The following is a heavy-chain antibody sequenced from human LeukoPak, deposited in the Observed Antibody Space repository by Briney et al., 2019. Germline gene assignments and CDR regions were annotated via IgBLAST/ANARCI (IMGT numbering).Heavy chain of an antibody. J-gene: IGHJ3*02. CDR1: GGSFSGYY. D-gene: IGHD1-26*01. CDR2: INHSGST. V-gene: IGHV4-34*01. CDR3: ARVRVWEKASDI. Sequence: SETLSLTCAVYGGSFSGYYWSWIRQPPGKGLEWIGEINHSGSTNYNPSLKSRVTISVDTSKNQFSLKLSSVTAADTAVYYCARVRVWEKASDIWGQGTMVTVSS.